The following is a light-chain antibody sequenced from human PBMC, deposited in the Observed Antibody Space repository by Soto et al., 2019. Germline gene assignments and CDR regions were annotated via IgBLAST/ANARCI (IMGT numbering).Light chain of an antibody. CDR1: QSVSRTY. CDR2: AAS. Sequence: EFVLTQSPGTLSLSPGERATLSCRASQSVSRTYLAWYQQKPGQAPRLLIYAASSRATGIPDRFSGSGSGTDFTLTISRLEPEDFAVYYCQRFGSSPGYTFGQGTKLEI. CDR3: QRFGSSPGYT. J-gene: IGKJ2*01. V-gene: IGKV3-20*01.